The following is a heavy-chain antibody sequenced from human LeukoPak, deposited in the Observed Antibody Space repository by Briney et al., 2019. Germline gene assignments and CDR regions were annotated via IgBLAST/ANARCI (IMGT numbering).Heavy chain of an antibody. CDR2: ISWNSGSI. J-gene: IGHJ4*02. Sequence: GGSLRLSCAASGFTFDDYAMHWVRQAPGKGLEWVSGISWNSGSIGYADSVKGRFTISRDNAKNTLYLQMNSLRAEDTAVYYCAREYSTLDYWGQGTLVTVSS. CDR1: GFTFDDYA. V-gene: IGHV3-9*01. D-gene: IGHD6-6*01. CDR3: AREYSTLDY.